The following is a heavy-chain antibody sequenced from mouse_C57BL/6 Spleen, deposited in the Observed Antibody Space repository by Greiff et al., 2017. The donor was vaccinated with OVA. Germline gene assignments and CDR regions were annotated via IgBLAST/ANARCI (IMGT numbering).Heavy chain of an antibody. Sequence: QVQLQQPGAELVKPGASVKVSCEASGYTFTSYWMHWVKQRPGQGLEWIGRIHPSDSDTNYNQKFKGKATLTVDKSSSTAYMQLSSLTSEDSAVYYCANPYDYDEGFAYWGQGTLVTVSA. D-gene: IGHD2-4*01. CDR3: ANPYDYDEGFAY. CDR1: GYTFTSYW. J-gene: IGHJ3*01. V-gene: IGHV1-74*01. CDR2: IHPSDSDT.